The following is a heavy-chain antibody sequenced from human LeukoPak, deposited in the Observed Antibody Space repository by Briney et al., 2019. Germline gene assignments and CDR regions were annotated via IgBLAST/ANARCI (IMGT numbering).Heavy chain of an antibody. J-gene: IGHJ3*02. V-gene: IGHV4-39*07. CDR3: ARGALGYCSSTSCSRATYFDI. CDR1: GGSISSSSYY. Sequence: SETLSLTCTVSGGSISSSSYYWGWIRQPPGKGLEWIGSIYYSGSTYYNPSLKSRVTISVDTSKNQFSLKLSSVTAADTAVYYCARGALGYCSSTSCSRATYFDIWGQGTMVTVSS. D-gene: IGHD2-2*01. CDR2: IYYSGST.